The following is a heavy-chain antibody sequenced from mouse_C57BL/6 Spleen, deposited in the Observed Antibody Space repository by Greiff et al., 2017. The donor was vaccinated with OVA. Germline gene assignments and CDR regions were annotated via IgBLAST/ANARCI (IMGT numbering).Heavy chain of an antibody. CDR3: ATGDYYAMDY. CDR2: IYPGDGDT. CDR1: GYAFSSSW. J-gene: IGHJ4*01. Sequence: VQVVESGPELVKPGASVKISCKASGYAFSSSWMNWVKQRPGKGLEWIGRIYPGDGDTNYNGKFKGKATLTADKSSSTAYMQLSSLTSEDSAVYFCATGDYYAMDYWGQGTSVTVSS. V-gene: IGHV1-82*01.